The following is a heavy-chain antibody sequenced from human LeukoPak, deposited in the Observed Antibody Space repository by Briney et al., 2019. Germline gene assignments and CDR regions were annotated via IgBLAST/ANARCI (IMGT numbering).Heavy chain of an antibody. D-gene: IGHD6-13*01. CDR2: ISSSSSTI. V-gene: IGHV3-48*01. CDR3: ATTQQLVFFDY. Sequence: PGGSLRLSCAASGFTFSSYSMSWVRQAPGKGLEWVSYISSSSSTIYYADPVKGRFTISRDNAKNSLYLQMNSLRAEDTAVYYCATTQQLVFFDYWGQGTLVTVSS. CDR1: GFTFSSYS. J-gene: IGHJ4*02.